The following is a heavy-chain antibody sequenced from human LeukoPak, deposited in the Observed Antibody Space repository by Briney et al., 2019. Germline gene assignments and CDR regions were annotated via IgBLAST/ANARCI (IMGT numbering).Heavy chain of an antibody. CDR3: ARASAYCDGGALCPFDI. V-gene: IGHV3-74*01. CDR1: GFTFSGYW. D-gene: IGHD2-21*01. J-gene: IGHJ3*02. CDR2: IKTDGTIT. Sequence: PGGSLRLSCVASGFTFSGYWMHWVRRAPGMGPVWVSRIKTDGTITNYADSVKGRFTISRDNAKNTLYLQMNNLRVEDTAVYYCARASAYCDGGALCPFDIWGQGTMVTVSS.